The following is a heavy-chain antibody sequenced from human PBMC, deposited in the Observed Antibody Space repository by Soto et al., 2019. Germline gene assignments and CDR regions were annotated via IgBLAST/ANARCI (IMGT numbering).Heavy chain of an antibody. D-gene: IGHD3-3*01. V-gene: IGHV3-48*01. CDR1: GFTFSSYS. J-gene: IGHJ6*03. Sequence: GGSLRLSCAASGFTFSSYSMNWVRQAPGKGLEWVSYISSSSSTIYYADSVKGRFTISRDNAKNSLYLQMNSLRAEDTAVYYCARDQRFLEWHIRVYMDVWGKGTTVTVSS. CDR3: ARDQRFLEWHIRVYMDV. CDR2: ISSSSSTI.